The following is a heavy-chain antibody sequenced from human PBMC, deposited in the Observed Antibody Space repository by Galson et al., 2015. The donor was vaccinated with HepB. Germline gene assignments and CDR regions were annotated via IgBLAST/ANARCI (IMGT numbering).Heavy chain of an antibody. J-gene: IGHJ4*02. CDR2: VSASGGGA. V-gene: IGHV3-23*01. CDR1: GFTVSSYA. Sequence: SLRLSCAASGFTVSSYAMHWVRQAPGKGLEWVSSVSASGGGAHYADSEKGRFAVSRDHSKNTLYLQMNSLRAEDTAVYYCAKPPWTVFGVVSRKSYYFDHWGRGTLVTVSS. CDR3: AKPPWTVFGVVSRKSYYFDH. D-gene: IGHD3-3*01.